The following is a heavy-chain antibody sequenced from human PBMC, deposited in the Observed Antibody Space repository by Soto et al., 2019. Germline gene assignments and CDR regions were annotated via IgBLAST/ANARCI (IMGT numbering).Heavy chain of an antibody. D-gene: IGHD1-26*01. CDR2: IYYSGST. J-gene: IGHJ6*02. CDR3: ARGGWEREGYLMDC. Sequence: SETLSLTCTVSGGSISSYYWSWIRQPPGKGLEWIGYIYYSGSTNYNPSIKSRVTISVDTSKNQFSLKLGSVTAADTAVYYCARGGWEREGYLMDCRGQGPTVTVSS. V-gene: IGHV4-59*01. CDR1: GGSISSYY.